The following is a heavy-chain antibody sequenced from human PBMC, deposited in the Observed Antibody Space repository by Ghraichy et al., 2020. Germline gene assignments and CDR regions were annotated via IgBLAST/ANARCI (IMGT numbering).Heavy chain of an antibody. CDR3: AREPFDY. Sequence: GGSLRLSCVVSGFTVNSNYMSWVRQAPGKGLEWVAVIYSGDTTRYADFVKGRFTIFRDTSKNTVYLQMNSLGEEDTAVYYCAREPFDYWGQGTHLTVSS. CDR1: GFTVNSNY. J-gene: IGHJ4*02. CDR2: IYSGDTT. V-gene: IGHV3-53*01.